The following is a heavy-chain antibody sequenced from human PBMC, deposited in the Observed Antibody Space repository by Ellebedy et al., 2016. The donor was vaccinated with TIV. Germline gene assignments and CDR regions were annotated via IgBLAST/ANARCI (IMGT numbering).Heavy chain of an antibody. CDR1: GYTFTNYD. Sequence: AASVKVSCKASGYTFTNYDIFWVRQSPGQGLEWMGWVNPNSGKTNYAQNFQGRVTLTTNTSINTTYMELTSLSSDDTAVYYCARGDYFDTNGYPWFDPWGQGTLVTVSS. V-gene: IGHV1-8*01. CDR2: VNPNSGKT. J-gene: IGHJ5*02. CDR3: ARGDYFDTNGYPWFDP. D-gene: IGHD3-22*01.